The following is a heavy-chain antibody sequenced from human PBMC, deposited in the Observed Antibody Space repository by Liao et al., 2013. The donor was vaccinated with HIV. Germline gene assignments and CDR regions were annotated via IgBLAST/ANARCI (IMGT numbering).Heavy chain of an antibody. V-gene: IGHV4-61*02. CDR2: IYTSGST. J-gene: IGHJ4*02. D-gene: IGHD3-10*01. CDR1: GGSISSGDYY. CDR3: ARDSYYYGSGSYYTINFDY. Sequence: QVQLQESGPGLVKPSQTLSLTCTVSGGSISSGDYYWSWIRQPAGKGLEWIGRIYTSGSTNYNPSLKSRVTISVDTSKNQFSLKLSSVTAADTAVYYCARDSYYYGSGSYYTINFDYWGQGTLVTVSS.